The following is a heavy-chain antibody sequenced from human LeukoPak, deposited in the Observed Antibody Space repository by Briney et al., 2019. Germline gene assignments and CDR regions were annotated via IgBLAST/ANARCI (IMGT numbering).Heavy chain of an antibody. V-gene: IGHV3-23*01. CDR1: GFTFSTYA. J-gene: IGHJ4*02. D-gene: IGHD3-9*01. CDR3: ARVSDDILAPFDY. CDR2: ISGSGDST. Sequence: GGSLRLSCAASGFTFSTYAMHWVRQAPGKGLEWVSAISGSGDSTYYADSVKGRFAISRDNSKNTLYLQMNSLRAEDTALYYCARVSDDILAPFDYWGQGTLVTVSS.